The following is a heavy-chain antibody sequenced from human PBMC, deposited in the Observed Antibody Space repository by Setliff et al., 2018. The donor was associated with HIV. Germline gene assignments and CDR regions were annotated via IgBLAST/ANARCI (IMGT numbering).Heavy chain of an antibody. CDR1: GYSISSGYY. CDR2: IYHSGST. CDR3: ARDARLDYYDRSGYSYNYYYMDV. D-gene: IGHD3-22*01. V-gene: IGHV4-38-2*02. J-gene: IGHJ6*03. Sequence: PSETLSLTCAVSGYSISSGYYWGWIRQPPGKGLEWIGSIYHSGSTYYNPSLKSRVTISVDASKNQFSLKLTSVTAADTAVYYCARDARLDYYDRSGYSYNYYYMDVWGKGTTVTVSS.